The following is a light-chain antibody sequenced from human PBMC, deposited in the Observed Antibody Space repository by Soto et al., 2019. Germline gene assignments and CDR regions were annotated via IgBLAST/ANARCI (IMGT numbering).Light chain of an antibody. CDR1: QSISKW. J-gene: IGKJ4*01. CDR3: QQYNSWSGLT. Sequence: DIQMTQSPSTLSASVGDRVTITCRASQSISKWLAWYQQKPGTTPKLLIYDASSLESGVPSRFSGSGSGTEFTLTISTLQPDDFATYYCQQYNSWSGLTFGRGTRVEIK. CDR2: DAS. V-gene: IGKV1-5*01.